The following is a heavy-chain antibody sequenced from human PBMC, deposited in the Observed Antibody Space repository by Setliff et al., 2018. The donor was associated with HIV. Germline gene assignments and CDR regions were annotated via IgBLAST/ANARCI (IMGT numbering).Heavy chain of an antibody. CDR1: GFTFSSYG. CDR3: TPLDY. J-gene: IGHJ4*02. Sequence: PGGSLRLSCAASGFTFSSYGIHWVRQAPGKGLEWVALIWYDGSNKFYADSVKGRFTISRDNSKNTVYLQMNSLRTEDTALYYCTPLDYWGQGTLVTVSS. D-gene: IGHD2-15*01. V-gene: IGHV3-30*02. CDR2: IWYDGSNK.